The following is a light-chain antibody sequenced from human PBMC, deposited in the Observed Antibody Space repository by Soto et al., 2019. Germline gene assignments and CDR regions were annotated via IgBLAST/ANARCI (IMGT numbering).Light chain of an antibody. CDR1: QSVSSSY. J-gene: IGKJ1*01. CDR2: GAS. V-gene: IGKV3-20*01. CDR3: QQYGSSLTWT. Sequence: EIMLTQSPGTLSLSPGERATLSCRSSQSVSSSYLAWYQQKPGQATRLLIYGASSRATGIPDRFSGSGSGTDFTLTISRLEPEDFAVYYCQQYGSSLTWTFGQGTKVDIK.